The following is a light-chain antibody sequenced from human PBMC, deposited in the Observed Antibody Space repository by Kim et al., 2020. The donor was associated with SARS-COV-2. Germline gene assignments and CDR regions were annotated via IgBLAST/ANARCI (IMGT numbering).Light chain of an antibody. CDR3: QVWDSSSDHRV. V-gene: IGLV3-21*04. CDR1: NIGSKS. J-gene: IGLJ7*01. CDR2: YDS. Sequence: SYELTQPPSVSVAPGKTARITCGGNNIGSKSVHWYQQKPGQAPVLVIYYDSDRPSGIPERFSGSNSGNTATLTISRVEAGDEADYYCQVWDSSSDHRVFGGVTQLPVL.